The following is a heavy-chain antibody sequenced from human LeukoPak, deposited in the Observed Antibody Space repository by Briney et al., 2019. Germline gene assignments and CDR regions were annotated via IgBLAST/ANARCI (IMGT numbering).Heavy chain of an antibody. CDR1: GFTFSTNA. CDR2: ISGSGGST. CDR3: AKGTDYGDYDRYWYFDL. V-gene: IGHV3-23*01. Sequence: GGSLSFSSAASGFTFSTNAMSWVRQAPGKGLEWVSAISGSGGSTYYADSVKGRFTISKDNSKNTLYLQVNSLRAEDTAVYYGAKGTDYGDYDRYWYFDLWGRGTLVTVSS. J-gene: IGHJ2*01. D-gene: IGHD4-17*01.